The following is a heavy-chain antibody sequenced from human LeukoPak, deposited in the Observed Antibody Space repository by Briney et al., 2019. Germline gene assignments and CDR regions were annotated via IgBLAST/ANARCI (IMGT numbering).Heavy chain of an antibody. D-gene: IGHD4-17*01. J-gene: IGHJ6*04. CDR1: GLTFSSYW. V-gene: IGHV3-74*01. CDR2: IRTDGSEV. CDR3: AREGPTVTTPMDV. Sequence: SGGSLRLSCAASGLTFSSYWVQWVRQPPGKGRVWVSRIRTDGSEVSYADSVQGRFTISRDNAKNTVYLQMNSLRDDDTAVYYCAREGPTVTTPMDVWGKGTTVTVSS.